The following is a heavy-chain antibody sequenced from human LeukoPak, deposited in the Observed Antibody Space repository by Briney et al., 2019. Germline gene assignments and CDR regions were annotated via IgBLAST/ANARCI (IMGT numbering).Heavy chain of an antibody. V-gene: IGHV4-38-2*02. J-gene: IGHJ3*02. CDR1: GYSISSGYC. D-gene: IGHD3-10*01. Sequence: PSETLSLTCTVSGYSISSGYCWGWIRQPPGKGLEWIGSMYQSGSTYYNPSLKSRVTISLDTSRNQFSLKLNSVTAADTAVYYCAKSNGYGLIDIWGQGTMVTVSS. CDR2: MYQSGST. CDR3: AKSNGYGLIDI.